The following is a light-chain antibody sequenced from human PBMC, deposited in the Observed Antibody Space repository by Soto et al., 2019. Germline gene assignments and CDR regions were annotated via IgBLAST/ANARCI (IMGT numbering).Light chain of an antibody. CDR2: RND. Sequence: QSVLTQPPSASGTPGQRVTISCSGSRSNIGTNYVYWYQQLPGTAPKLLIYRNDQGPSGVPERFSGSKSGTSASLAISGLRSEDEADYYCAAWDDSLSGVVFGGGTKLTVL. J-gene: IGLJ2*01. CDR1: RSNIGTNY. CDR3: AAWDDSLSGVV. V-gene: IGLV1-47*01.